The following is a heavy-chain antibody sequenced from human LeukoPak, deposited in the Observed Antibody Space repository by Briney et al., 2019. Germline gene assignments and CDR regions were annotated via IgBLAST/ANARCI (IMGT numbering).Heavy chain of an antibody. Sequence: QPGGSLRLSCAASGFTFSSYWMSWVRQAPGKGLEWVANIKQDGSEKYYVDSVKGRFTISRDSAKNSLYLQMNSLRAEDTAVYYCARDQGPYYDILTGYSGYMDVWGKGTTVTVSS. CDR1: GFTFSSYW. CDR2: IKQDGSEK. V-gene: IGHV3-7*01. D-gene: IGHD3-9*01. J-gene: IGHJ6*03. CDR3: ARDQGPYYDILTGYSGYMDV.